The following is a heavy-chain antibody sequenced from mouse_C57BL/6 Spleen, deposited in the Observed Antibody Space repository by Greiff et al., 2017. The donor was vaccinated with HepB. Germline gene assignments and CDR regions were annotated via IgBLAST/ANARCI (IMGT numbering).Heavy chain of an antibody. CDR3: AREDGYYEGFAY. Sequence: EVKLVESGGGLVKPGGSLKLSCAASGFTFSSYAMSWVRQTPEKRLEWVATISDGGSYTYYPDNVKGRFTISRDNAKNNLYLQMSHLKSEDTAMYYCAREDGYYEGFAYWGQGTLVTVSA. J-gene: IGHJ3*01. CDR2: ISDGGSYT. V-gene: IGHV5-4*01. CDR1: GFTFSSYA. D-gene: IGHD2-3*01.